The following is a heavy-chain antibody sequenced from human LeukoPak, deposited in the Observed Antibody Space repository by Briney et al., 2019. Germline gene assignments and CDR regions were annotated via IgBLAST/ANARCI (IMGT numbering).Heavy chain of an antibody. D-gene: IGHD3-16*01. CDR1: GYTFTNYA. CDR2: INTNTGNP. V-gene: IGHV7-4-1*02. CDR3: ARDLGGSPIAYY. Sequence: ASVKVSCKASGYTFTNYAMNWVRQAPGQGLEWMGWINTNTGNPTYFQGFTGRFGFSLDTSGSTAYLQISSLKDEDTAVYYCARDLGGSPIAYYWGQGTLVTVSS. J-gene: IGHJ4*02.